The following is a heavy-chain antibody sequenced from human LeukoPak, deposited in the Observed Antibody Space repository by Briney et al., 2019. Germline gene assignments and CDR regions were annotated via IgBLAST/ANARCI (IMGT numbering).Heavy chain of an antibody. CDR2: ISTSSIYI. Sequence: GGSLRLSCAASGFTFSSYSMNWVRQAPGKGLEWVSSISTSSIYIYYADSVKGRFTISRDNAKDSLYLQMNSLRAEDTAVYYCTKEGGVYSTPYYMDVWGKGTTVTVSS. CDR1: GFTFSSYS. V-gene: IGHV3-21*01. CDR3: TKEGGVYSTPYYMDV. D-gene: IGHD1-26*01. J-gene: IGHJ6*03.